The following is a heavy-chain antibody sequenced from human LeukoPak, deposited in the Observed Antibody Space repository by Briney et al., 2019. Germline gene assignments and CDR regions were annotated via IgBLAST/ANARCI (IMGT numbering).Heavy chain of an antibody. CDR3: ARAAIDYYGSGSSLY. V-gene: IGHV3-21*01. D-gene: IGHD3-10*01. CDR1: GFSFSSHW. Sequence: SGGSLRLSCGASGFSFSSHWMHWVRQAPGKGLEWVSSISSSSSYIYYADSVKGRFTISRDNAKNSLYLQMNSLRAEDTAVYYCARAAIDYYGSGSSLYWGQGTLVTVSS. CDR2: ISSSSSYI. J-gene: IGHJ4*02.